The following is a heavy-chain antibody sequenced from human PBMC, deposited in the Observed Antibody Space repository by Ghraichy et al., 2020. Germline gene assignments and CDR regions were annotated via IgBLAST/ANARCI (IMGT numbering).Heavy chain of an antibody. D-gene: IGHD5-18*01. V-gene: IGHV3-7*03. CDR3: ARDGAGGPRMDTAMVTPYIYFDY. CDR1: GFTFSSYW. Sequence: GGSLRLSCAASGFTFSSYWMSWVRQAPGKGLEWVANIKQDGSEKYYVDSVKGRFTISRDNAKNSLYLQMNSLRAEDTAVYYCARDGAGGPRMDTAMVTPYIYFDYWGQGTLVTVSS. J-gene: IGHJ4*02. CDR2: IKQDGSEK.